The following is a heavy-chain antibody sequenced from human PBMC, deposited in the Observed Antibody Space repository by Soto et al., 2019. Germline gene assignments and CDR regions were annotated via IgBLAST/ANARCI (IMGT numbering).Heavy chain of an antibody. CDR3: AASPSFWQTYYYGAMDV. J-gene: IGHJ6*02. V-gene: IGHV1-58*02. CDR1: GFSFTSSA. CDR2: IVVGSDNT. Sequence: QMQLVQSGPEVKKPGTSVKVSCKTSGFSFTSSAIQWVRQARGQRLEWIGWIVVGSDNTNYAQKFQERVTMTXDXSXNXXSMALSSLRSEDTAVYYCAASPSFWQTYYYGAMDVWGQGTTVTVSS.